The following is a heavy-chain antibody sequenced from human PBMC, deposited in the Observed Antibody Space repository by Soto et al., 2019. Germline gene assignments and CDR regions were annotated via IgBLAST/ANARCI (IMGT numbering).Heavy chain of an antibody. D-gene: IGHD3-22*01. J-gene: IGHJ5*02. CDR3: ARDAPPLAYYYDPNWFDP. CDR1: GFTFTDYG. CDR2: ISYDENDK. V-gene: IGHV3-30*03. Sequence: GGSLRLSCAASGFTFTDYGMHWVRQAPGKGLEWLAVISYDENDKYYADSVKGRFTISRDNAKNSLYLQMNSLRDEDTAVYYCARDAPPLAYYYDPNWFDPWGQGTLVTVSS.